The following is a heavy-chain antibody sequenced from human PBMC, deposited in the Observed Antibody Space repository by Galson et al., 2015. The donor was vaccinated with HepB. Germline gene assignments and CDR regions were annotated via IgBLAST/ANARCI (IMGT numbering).Heavy chain of an antibody. D-gene: IGHD3-10*01. CDR1: GYSFTSYW. V-gene: IGHV5-51*03. CDR2: IYPGDSDT. CDR3: ARTYYYGSNYNWFDP. Sequence: QSGAEVKKPGESLKISCKGSGYSFTSYWIGWVRQMPGKGLEWMGIIYPGDSDTRYSPSFQGQVTISADNSISTAYLQWSSLKASDTAMYYCARTYYYGSNYNWFDPWGQGTLVTVSS. J-gene: IGHJ5*02.